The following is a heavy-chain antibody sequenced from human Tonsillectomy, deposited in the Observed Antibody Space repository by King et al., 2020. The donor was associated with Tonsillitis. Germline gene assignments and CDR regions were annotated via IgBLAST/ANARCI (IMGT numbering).Heavy chain of an antibody. CDR2: IYSGGST. CDR3: ARDSAHSYGYEAVDY. D-gene: IGHD5-18*01. Sequence: VQLVESGGGLIQPGGSLRLSCAASGFTVSSNYMSWVRQAPGKGLEWVSVIYSGGSTYYADSVKGRFTISRDNSKNTLYLQMNSLRAEDTAVYYCARDSAHSYGYEAVDYWGQGTLVTVSS. J-gene: IGHJ4*02. V-gene: IGHV3-53*01. CDR1: GFTVSSNY.